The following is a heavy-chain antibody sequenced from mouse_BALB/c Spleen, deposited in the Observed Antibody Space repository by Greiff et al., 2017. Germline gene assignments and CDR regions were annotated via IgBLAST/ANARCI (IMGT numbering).Heavy chain of an antibody. D-gene: IGHD1-1*02. CDR2: ISSGSSTI. Sequence: EVKLMESGGGLVQPGGSRKLSCAASGFTFSSFGMHWVRQAPEKGLEWVAYISSGSSTIYYADTVKGRFTISRDNPKNTLFLQMTSLRSEDTAMYYCARSEDYDGMDYWGQGTSVTVSS. CDR1: GFTFSSFG. J-gene: IGHJ4*01. V-gene: IGHV5-17*02. CDR3: ARSEDYDGMDY.